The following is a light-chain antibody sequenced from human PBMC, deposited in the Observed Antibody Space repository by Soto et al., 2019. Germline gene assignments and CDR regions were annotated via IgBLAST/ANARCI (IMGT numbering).Light chain of an antibody. CDR2: AAS. CDR1: QGISSY. CDR3: QQLNSYPLT. V-gene: IGKV1-9*01. J-gene: IGKJ4*01. Sequence: DIQLTQSPSFLSASVGDRVTITCRASQGISSYLAWYQQKPGKAPKLLIYAASTLQSGVPSRFSGSGSGTEFTLTISSLQPEDFATYYCQQLNSYPLTVGGGTKVELK.